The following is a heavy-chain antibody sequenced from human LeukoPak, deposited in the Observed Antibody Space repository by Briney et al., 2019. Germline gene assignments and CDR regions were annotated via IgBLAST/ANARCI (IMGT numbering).Heavy chain of an antibody. CDR1: GGSISSTTSY. J-gene: IGHJ4*02. CDR3: ARLYSSSLGRVFDY. D-gene: IGHD6-6*01. Sequence: SETLSLTCAVSGGSISSTTSYWGWIRQPPGKGLEWIGYIYSSGSTNYSPSLKSRVTISVDTSKNQFSLRLSSVTAADTAVYYCARLYSSSLGRVFDYWGQGTLVTVSS. V-gene: IGHV4-61*05. CDR2: IYSSGST.